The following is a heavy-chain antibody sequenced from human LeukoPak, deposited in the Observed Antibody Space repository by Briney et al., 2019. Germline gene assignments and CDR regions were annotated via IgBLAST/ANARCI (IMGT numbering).Heavy chain of an antibody. CDR2: IHHSGTT. Sequence: PSETLSLTCTVSGGSVSRGSYYWSWTRQPPGKGPEWIGYIHHSGTTNYSPSLKSRVTISVDMSKNQFFLNLTSVTAADTAVYYCARGRLGATYWGQGTLATVSS. J-gene: IGHJ4*02. CDR1: GGSVSRGSYY. CDR3: ARGRLGATY. V-gene: IGHV4-61*01. D-gene: IGHD1-26*01.